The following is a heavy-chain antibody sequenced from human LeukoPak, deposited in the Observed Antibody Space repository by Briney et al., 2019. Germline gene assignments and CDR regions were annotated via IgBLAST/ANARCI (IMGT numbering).Heavy chain of an antibody. CDR1: GFSFSSFA. CDR2: ISGGGGNT. CDR3: AKGGGLQELDY. D-gene: IGHD2-15*01. J-gene: IGHJ4*02. V-gene: IGHV3-23*01. Sequence: PGGSLRLSCAASGFSFSSFAMSWVRQAPGKGLEWVSTISGGGGNTFSADFVKGRFTISRDNSRNTLYLLMDSLRAEDTAVYYCAKGGGLQELDYWGQGTLVTVSS.